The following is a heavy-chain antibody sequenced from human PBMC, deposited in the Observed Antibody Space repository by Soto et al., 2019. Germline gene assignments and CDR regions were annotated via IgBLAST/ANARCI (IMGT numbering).Heavy chain of an antibody. J-gene: IGHJ4*02. D-gene: IGHD6-6*01. CDR2: IYHSGTT. V-gene: IGHV4-38-2*01. CDR1: GYSLTSGYH. Sequence: SETLSLTCGVSGYSLTSGYHWGWIRQPPGKGLEWIGTIYHSGTTYYNPSLMSRVTMSVDTSKNQFSLKVTSATAADTAVYFCVRVYGRSSCFVDSWGQGTLVTVSS. CDR3: VRVYGRSSCFVDS.